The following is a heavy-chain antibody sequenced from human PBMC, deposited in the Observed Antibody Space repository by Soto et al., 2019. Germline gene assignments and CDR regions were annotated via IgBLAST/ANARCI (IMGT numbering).Heavy chain of an antibody. CDR3: ASYYYDSSGYRRPPHYYYYGMDV. D-gene: IGHD3-22*01. J-gene: IGHJ6*02. Sequence: GGSLRLSCAASGFTFSSYSMNWVRQAPGKGLEWVSYISSSSSTIYYADSVKGRFTISRDNAKNSLYLQMNSLRDEDTAVYYCASYYYDSSGYRRPPHYYYYGMDVWGQGTTVTSP. CDR2: ISSSSSTI. CDR1: GFTFSSYS. V-gene: IGHV3-48*02.